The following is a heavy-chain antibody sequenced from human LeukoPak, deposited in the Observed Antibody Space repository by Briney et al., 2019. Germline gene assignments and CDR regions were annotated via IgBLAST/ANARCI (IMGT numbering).Heavy chain of an antibody. V-gene: IGHV1-69*05. CDR1: GGTFSSYA. D-gene: IGHD6-6*01. CDR2: IIPIFGTA. Sequence: ASVKVSCKASGGTFSSYAINWVRQAPGQGLEWMGGIIPIFGTANYAQKFQGRVTITTDESTSTAYMELSSLRYEDTAVYYCARLAARAPPYYYYMDVWGEGTTVTVSS. J-gene: IGHJ6*03. CDR3: ARLAARAPPYYYYMDV.